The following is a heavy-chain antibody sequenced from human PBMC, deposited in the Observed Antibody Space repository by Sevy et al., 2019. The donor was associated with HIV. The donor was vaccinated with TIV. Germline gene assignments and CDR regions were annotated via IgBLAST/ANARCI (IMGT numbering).Heavy chain of an antibody. Sequence: ASVKVSCKASGGTFSSYAISWVRQAPGQGLEWMGGIIPIFGTANYAQKFQGRVTITADESTSTAYMELSSLRSGDTAVYYCAIVLRYFDWLSNQYDYYGMDVWGQGTTVTVSS. V-gene: IGHV1-69*13. CDR2: IIPIFGTA. J-gene: IGHJ6*02. CDR1: GGTFSSYA. D-gene: IGHD3-9*01. CDR3: AIVLRYFDWLSNQYDYYGMDV.